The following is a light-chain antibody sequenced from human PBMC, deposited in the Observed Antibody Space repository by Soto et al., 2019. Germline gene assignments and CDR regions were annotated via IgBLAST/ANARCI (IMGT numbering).Light chain of an antibody. V-gene: IGLV1-44*01. Sequence: QSVLTQPPSASGTPGQTVTISCSGGSSNIGSNSVSWYQQLPGSAPKLHIYTNNQRPSGVPDRFSGSKSGTSASLAVSGLQSEDEGDYYCATWDDSLSGPVFGGGTKVTVL. CDR1: SSNIGSNS. CDR3: ATWDDSLSGPV. J-gene: IGLJ2*01. CDR2: TNN.